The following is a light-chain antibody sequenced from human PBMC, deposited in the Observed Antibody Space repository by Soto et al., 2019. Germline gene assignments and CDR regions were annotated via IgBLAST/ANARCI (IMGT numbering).Light chain of an antibody. CDR1: QRVNSSY. Sequence: EIVLTQSPDTLYLSPGEGATLSCRASQRVNSSYLAWYQQKPGQAPRLLIYGASDRATGVPARVSGSGYGTDFTLTISSLEPEDFAVYYCQQYVNSPVTFGQGTKLQIK. CDR3: QQYVNSPVT. V-gene: IGKV3-20*01. CDR2: GAS. J-gene: IGKJ2*01.